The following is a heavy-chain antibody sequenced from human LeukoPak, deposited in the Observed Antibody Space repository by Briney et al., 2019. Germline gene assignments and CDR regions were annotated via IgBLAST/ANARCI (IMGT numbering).Heavy chain of an antibody. J-gene: IGHJ4*02. CDR1: AVSICSHC. D-gene: IGHD3-22*01. V-gene: IGHV3-21*01. CDR2: IIIRSGDI. Sequence: PGGSLMLFCAAAAVSICSHCENWCRRDVGEGLVWCSSIIIRSGDIYYADSVKGRFTISRDNAKNSLYLQMTSLRAEDTAVYYCASPLYYDTRGFYYQVFHWGQGPLVSVSS. CDR3: ASPLYYDTRGFYYQVFH.